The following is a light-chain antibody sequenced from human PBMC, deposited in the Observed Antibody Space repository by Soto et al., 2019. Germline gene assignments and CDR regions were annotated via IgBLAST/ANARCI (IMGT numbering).Light chain of an antibody. J-gene: IGKJ1*01. V-gene: IGKV1-39*01. Sequence: DIQMTQSPSSLSATVGDRVTITCRASQTIGKYLNWYQQQPGKVPKLLIYDASYLQSGVPSRFSGSESGTDFTLNIRDLRPEDFATYYCQKTHTVPRTFGQGTKV. CDR3: QKTHTVPRT. CDR2: DAS. CDR1: QTIGKY.